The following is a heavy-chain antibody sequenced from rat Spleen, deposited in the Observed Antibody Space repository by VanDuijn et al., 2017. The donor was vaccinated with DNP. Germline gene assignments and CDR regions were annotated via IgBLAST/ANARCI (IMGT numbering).Heavy chain of an antibody. Sequence: EVQLVESGGGLVQPGRSLKVSCAASGFTFNNYWMGWVRQAPGKGLEWVACMSPTTRSSYYRDSVRGRFTVSRDDSTSTLYLQMDSLRSEDTATYYCTRGGTYYFDYWGQGVLVTVSS. CDR1: GFTFNNYW. V-gene: IGHV5-27*01. CDR2: MSPTTRSS. J-gene: IGHJ2*01. D-gene: IGHD4-3*01. CDR3: TRGGTYYFDY.